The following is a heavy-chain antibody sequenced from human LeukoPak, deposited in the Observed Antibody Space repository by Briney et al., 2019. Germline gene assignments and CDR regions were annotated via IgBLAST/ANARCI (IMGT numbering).Heavy chain of an antibody. J-gene: IGHJ4*02. D-gene: IGHD3-10*01. CDR3: ARDLFKRRPGYFDY. CDR1: GLTFSSYA. Sequence: GGSLRLSCAASGLTFSSYAMHWVRQAPGKGLEWVAVISYDGSNKYYADSVKGRFTISRDNSKNTLYLQMNSLRAEDTAVYYCARDLFKRRPGYFDYWGQGTLVTVSS. V-gene: IGHV3-30*04. CDR2: ISYDGSNK.